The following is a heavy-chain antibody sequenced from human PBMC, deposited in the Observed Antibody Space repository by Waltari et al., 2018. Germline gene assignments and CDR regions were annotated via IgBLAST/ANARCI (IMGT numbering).Heavy chain of an antibody. V-gene: IGHV4-34*01. Sequence: QVQLQQWGAGLLKPSETLSLTCAVYGGSFSGYYWSWIRQSPGKGLEWIGEINHSGSTNYNPALKSRCTISGDTSKNQFSLKLSSVTAADTAVYYCARGGYSSSWYDHYYYGMDVWGQGTTVTVSS. J-gene: IGHJ6*02. D-gene: IGHD6-13*01. CDR2: INHSGST. CDR1: GGSFSGYY. CDR3: ARGGYSSSWYDHYYYGMDV.